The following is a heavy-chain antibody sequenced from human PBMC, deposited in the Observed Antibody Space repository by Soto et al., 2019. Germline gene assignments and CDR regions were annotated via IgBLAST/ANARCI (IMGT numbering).Heavy chain of an antibody. J-gene: IGHJ6*02. Sequence: GGSLRLSCAASGFRFSSYGMNWVRRAAGKGLGWVSGISGSGGSTYYADSVKGRFTISRDNSKNTLSLQMNSLRAEDTAVYYCAGGGVRGVITRTRDYYGMDVWGQGTTVTVSS. CDR3: AGGGVRGVITRTRDYYGMDV. D-gene: IGHD3-10*01. V-gene: IGHV3-23*01. CDR2: ISGSGGST. CDR1: GFRFSSYG.